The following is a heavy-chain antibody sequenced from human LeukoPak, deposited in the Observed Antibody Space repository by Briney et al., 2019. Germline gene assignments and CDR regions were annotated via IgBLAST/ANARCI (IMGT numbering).Heavy chain of an antibody. CDR2: IYYSGST. CDR1: GGSISSSSYY. CDR3: ASLREGTANDY. J-gene: IGHJ4*02. Sequence: SETLSLTCTVSGGSISSSSYYWGWIRQHPGKGLEWIGSIYYSGSTYYNPSLTSRVTISVDTSKNQFSMKLSSVTAADTAVYYCASLREGTANDYWGQGTLVTVSS. D-gene: IGHD1-1*01. V-gene: IGHV4-39*01.